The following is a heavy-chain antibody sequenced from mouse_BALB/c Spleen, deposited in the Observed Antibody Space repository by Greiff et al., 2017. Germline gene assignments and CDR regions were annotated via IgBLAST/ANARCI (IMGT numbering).Heavy chain of an antibody. CDR3: AREEGCYGSPFAY. J-gene: IGHJ3*01. Sequence: VQRVESGPGLVAPSQSLSITCTVSGFSLTGYGVNWVRQPPGKGLEWLGMIWGDGSTDYNSALKSRLSISKDNSKSQVFLKMNSLQTDDTARYYCAREEGCYGSPFAYWGQGTLVTVSA. V-gene: IGHV2-6-7*01. D-gene: IGHD1-1*01. CDR1: GFSLTGYG. CDR2: IWGDGST.